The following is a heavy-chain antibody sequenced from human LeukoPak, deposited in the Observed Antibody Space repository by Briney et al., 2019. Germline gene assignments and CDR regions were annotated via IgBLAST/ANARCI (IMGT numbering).Heavy chain of an antibody. CDR3: ARVLPGHYYCYYMDV. J-gene: IGHJ6*03. Sequence: SETLSLTCTVSGGSISSGGYYWSWIRQPAGTGLEWIGRIYTSGSTNYNPSLKSRVTMSVDTSKNQFSLKLSSVTAADTAVYYCARVLPGHYYCYYMDVWGKGTTVTVSS. CDR2: IYTSGST. CDR1: GGSISSGGYY. V-gene: IGHV4-61*02. D-gene: IGHD2/OR15-2a*01.